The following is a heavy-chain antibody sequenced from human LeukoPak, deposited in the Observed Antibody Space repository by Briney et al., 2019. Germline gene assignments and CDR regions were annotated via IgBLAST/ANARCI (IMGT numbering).Heavy chain of an antibody. CDR1: GGTFSRLT. V-gene: IGHV1-69*01. Sequence: SVKVSCKASGGTFSRLTISWVRQAPGQGFEWMGGITPIFGTANFAQKFQGRVSITADESTSTAFMELSSLRSEDTAVYYCAREWGLESSGYYYAYWGQGTLVTVSS. J-gene: IGHJ4*02. D-gene: IGHD3-22*01. CDR3: AREWGLESSGYYYAY. CDR2: ITPIFGTA.